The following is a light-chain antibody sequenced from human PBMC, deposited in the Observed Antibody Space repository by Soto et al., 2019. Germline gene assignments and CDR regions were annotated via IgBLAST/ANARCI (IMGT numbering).Light chain of an antibody. CDR3: QQYYSYPRT. CDR2: AAS. CDR1: QCISSY. Sequence: AIRMTQSPSSFSASTGARVTITCRASQCISSYLAWYQQKPGKAPKLLIYAASTLQSGVPSRFSGSGSGTDFTLTISCLQSEDFATYYCQQYYSYPRTFGQGTKVEIK. V-gene: IGKV1-8*01. J-gene: IGKJ1*01.